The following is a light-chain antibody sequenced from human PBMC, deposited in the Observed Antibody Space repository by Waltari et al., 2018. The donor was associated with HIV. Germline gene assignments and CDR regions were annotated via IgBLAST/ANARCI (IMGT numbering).Light chain of an antibody. CDR1: NLGDKY. Sequence: SYELTQPPSVSVSPGQTASITCSGDNLGDKYACWYQQKPGQYPVLVIYQDRKRPSGIPERFSGSNAGNTATLTIIGTQAMDEADYYCQAWDSSTVVFGGGTKLTVL. J-gene: IGLJ2*01. V-gene: IGLV3-1*01. CDR2: QDR. CDR3: QAWDSSTVV.